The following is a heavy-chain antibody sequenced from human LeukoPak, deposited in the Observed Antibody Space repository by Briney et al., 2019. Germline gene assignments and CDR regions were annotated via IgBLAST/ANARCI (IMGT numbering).Heavy chain of an antibody. Sequence: SETLSLTCAVYGGSFSGYYWSWIRQPPGKGLEWIGEINHSGSTNYNPSLKSRVTISVDTSKNQFSLNINFVTAADTAVYYCARDVPGGRNDYWGQGTLVTVSS. D-gene: IGHD3-16*01. CDR2: INHSGST. V-gene: IGHV4-34*01. CDR3: ARDVPGGRNDY. J-gene: IGHJ4*02. CDR1: GGSFSGYY.